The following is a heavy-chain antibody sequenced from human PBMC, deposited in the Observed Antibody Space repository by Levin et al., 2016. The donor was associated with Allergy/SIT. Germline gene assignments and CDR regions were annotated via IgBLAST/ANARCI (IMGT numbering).Heavy chain of an antibody. D-gene: IGHD2-21*02. J-gene: IGHJ4*02. CDR2: INPNSGGT. Sequence: WVRQAPGQGLEWMGWINPNSGGTNYAQKFQGRVTMTRDTSISTAYMELSRLRSDDTAVYYCAREERLLPDYWGQGTLVTSPQ. CDR3: AREERLLPDY. V-gene: IGHV1-2*02.